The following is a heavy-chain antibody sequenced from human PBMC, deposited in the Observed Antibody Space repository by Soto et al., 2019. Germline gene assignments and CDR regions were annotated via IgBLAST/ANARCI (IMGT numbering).Heavy chain of an antibody. CDR2: IKSKTDGGTT. Sequence: GGSLRLSCAASGFTFSNAWMSWVRQAPGKGLEWVGHIKSKTDGGTTDYAAPVKGRFTISRDDSKNTLYLQMNSLKTEDTAVYYCTTDLEGNYGLINWFDPWGQGTLVTVSS. CDR1: GFTFSNAW. D-gene: IGHD1-7*01. J-gene: IGHJ5*02. CDR3: TTDLEGNYGLINWFDP. V-gene: IGHV3-15*01.